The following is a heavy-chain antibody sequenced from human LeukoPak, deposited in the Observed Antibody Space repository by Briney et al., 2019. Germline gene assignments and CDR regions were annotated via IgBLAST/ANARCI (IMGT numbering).Heavy chain of an antibody. CDR3: VCSALYSYGYQHDY. V-gene: IGHV1-69*05. J-gene: IGHJ4*02. CDR2: IIPIFGTA. Sequence: ASVKVSCKASGGTFSSYAISWVRQAPGQGLEWMGGIIPIFGTANYAQKFQGRATITTDASTSTAYMELSSLRSEDTAVYYCVCSALYSYGYQHDYWGQGTLVTVSS. D-gene: IGHD5-18*01. CDR1: GGTFSSYA.